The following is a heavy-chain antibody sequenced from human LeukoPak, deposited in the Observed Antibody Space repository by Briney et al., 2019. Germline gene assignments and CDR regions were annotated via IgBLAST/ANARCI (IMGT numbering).Heavy chain of an antibody. CDR1: GFTFSSYA. CDR3: AKDLQYSSSWYYYYYYYMDV. CDR2: ISYDGSNK. J-gene: IGHJ6*03. Sequence: GRSLRLSCAASGFTFSSYAMHWVRQAPGKGLEWVAVISYDGSNKYYADSVKGRFTISRDNSKNTLYLQMNSLRAEDTAVYYCAKDLQYSSSWYYYYYYYMDVWGKGTTVTISS. D-gene: IGHD6-13*01. V-gene: IGHV3-30*04.